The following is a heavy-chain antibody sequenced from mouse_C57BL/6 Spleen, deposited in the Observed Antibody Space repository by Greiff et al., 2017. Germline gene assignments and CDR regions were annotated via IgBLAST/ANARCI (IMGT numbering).Heavy chain of an antibody. Sequence: EVQVVESGGDLVKPGGSLKLSCEASGFTFSSYGMSWVRQTPDKRLEWVATISSVGSYTYYPASVKGRFAIARDNTKNTMYLQKSSLKSEDTAMYYCARGDYSNYGYAMDYWGQGTSVTGSS. V-gene: IGHV5-6*01. CDR1: GFTFSSYG. D-gene: IGHD2-5*01. CDR2: ISSVGSYT. J-gene: IGHJ4*01. CDR3: ARGDYSNYGYAMDY.